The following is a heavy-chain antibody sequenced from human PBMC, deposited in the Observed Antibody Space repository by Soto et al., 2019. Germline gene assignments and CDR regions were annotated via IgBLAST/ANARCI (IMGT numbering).Heavy chain of an antibody. V-gene: IGHV3-7*01. J-gene: IGHJ6*02. CDR1: GFTFSSYW. CDR3: ASSYCGGDCYYYYYGMDV. Sequence: GGSLRLSCAASGFTFSSYWMSWVRQAPGKGLEWVANIKQDGSEKYYVDYVKGRFTITRDNAKNSLYLQMNSLRAEDTAVYYCASSYCGGDCYYYYYGMDVWGQGTTVTVSS. CDR2: IKQDGSEK. D-gene: IGHD2-21*02.